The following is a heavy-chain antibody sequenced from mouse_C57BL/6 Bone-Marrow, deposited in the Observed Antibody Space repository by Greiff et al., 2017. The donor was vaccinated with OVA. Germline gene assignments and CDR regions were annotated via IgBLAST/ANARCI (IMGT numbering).Heavy chain of an antibody. V-gene: IGHV14-4*01. CDR3: TTRGRAAY. CDR1: GFNIKDDY. CDR2: IDPENGDT. D-gene: IGHD3-1*01. Sequence: VQLQHSGAELVRPGASVKLSCTASGFNIKDDYMHWVKQRPEQGLEWIGWIDPENGDTEYASKFQGKATITADTSSNTAYLQLSSLTAEDTAVYYCTTRGRAAYWGQGTLVTVSA. J-gene: IGHJ3*01.